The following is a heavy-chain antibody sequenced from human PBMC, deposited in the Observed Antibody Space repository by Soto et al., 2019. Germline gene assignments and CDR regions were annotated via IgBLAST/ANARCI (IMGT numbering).Heavy chain of an antibody. V-gene: IGHV3-33*01. Sequence: GGSLRLSCAASGFTFSSYGMHWVRQAPGKGLEWVAVIWYDGSNKYYADSVKGRFTISRDNSKNTLYLQMNSLRAEDTAVYYCARVYGDRGGIDYWGQGTLVTVSS. J-gene: IGHJ4*02. CDR1: GFTFSSYG. CDR2: IWYDGSNK. CDR3: ARVYGDRGGIDY. D-gene: IGHD4-17*01.